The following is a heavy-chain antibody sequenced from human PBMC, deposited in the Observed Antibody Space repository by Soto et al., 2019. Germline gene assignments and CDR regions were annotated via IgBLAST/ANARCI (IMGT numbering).Heavy chain of an antibody. Sequence: GERLKISCKGSGYSFDGYWITWVRQKPGKGLEWMGRIDPSDSQTYYSPSFRGHVTISVTKSITTVFLQWSSLRASDTAMYYCARQIYDSDTGPNFQYYFDSWGQGTPVTVS. CDR3: ARQIYDSDTGPNFQYYFDS. J-gene: IGHJ4*02. V-gene: IGHV5-10-1*01. CDR2: IDPSDSQT. CDR1: GYSFDGYW. D-gene: IGHD3-22*01.